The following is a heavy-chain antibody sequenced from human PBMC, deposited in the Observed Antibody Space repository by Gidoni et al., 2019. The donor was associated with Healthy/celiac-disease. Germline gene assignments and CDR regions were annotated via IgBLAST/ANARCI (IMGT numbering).Heavy chain of an antibody. J-gene: IGHJ6*02. CDR3: ARDRVVVVAATIDYYYYYGMDV. Sequence: QLQLQESGPGLVKPSETLSLTCTVSGGSISSSSYYWGWIRQPPGKGLEWIGSIYYSGSTYYNPSLKSRVTISVYTSKNQFSLKLSSVTAADTAVYYCARDRVVVVAATIDYYYYYGMDVWGQGTTVTVSS. CDR1: GGSISSSSYY. CDR2: IYYSGST. V-gene: IGHV4-39*07. D-gene: IGHD2-15*01.